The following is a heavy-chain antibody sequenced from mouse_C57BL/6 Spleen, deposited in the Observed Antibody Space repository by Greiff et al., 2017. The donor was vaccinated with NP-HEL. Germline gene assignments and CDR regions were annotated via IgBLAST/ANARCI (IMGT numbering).Heavy chain of an antibody. Sequence: EVQLVESGGGLVQPGGSMKLSCAASGFTFSDAWMDWVRQSPEQGLEWVAEIRNKANNNATYYADSVKGRFTISKDDSKSSVYLQMNSLRAEDTGIYYCTRDRTGFDYWGQGTTLTVSS. V-gene: IGHV6-6*01. D-gene: IGHD2-14*01. CDR1: GFTFSDAW. J-gene: IGHJ2*01. CDR2: IRNKANNNAT. CDR3: TRDRTGFDY.